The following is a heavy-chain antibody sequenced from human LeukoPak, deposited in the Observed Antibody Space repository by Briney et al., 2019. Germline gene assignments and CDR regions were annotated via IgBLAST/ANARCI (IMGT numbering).Heavy chain of an antibody. CDR1: GFTFSSNG. Sequence: GGSLRLSCAASGFTFSSNGMHWVRQAPGKGREWLAVIWYDGSQEYYGDSVKGRFTISRDNSKNTLYLQMNSLRAEDTAVYYCARWLSHKIDSHGYLDYWGQGTLLTVSS. CDR3: ARWLSHKIDSHGYLDY. CDR2: IWYDGSQE. J-gene: IGHJ4*02. V-gene: IGHV3-33*01. D-gene: IGHD3-16*02.